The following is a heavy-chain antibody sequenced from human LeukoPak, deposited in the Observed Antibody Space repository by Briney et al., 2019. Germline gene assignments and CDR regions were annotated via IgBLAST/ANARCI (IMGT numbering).Heavy chain of an antibody. J-gene: IGHJ4*02. CDR2: IKPDGSEK. Sequence: GGSLRLSCAASGLTFSGYWMNWVRQAPGKGLEWVASIKPDGSEKYYVDSVKGRFTISRDNAKKSLYLQMTSLRDEDTAVYYCARGSGGYSGQGTLVTVSS. CDR3: ARGSGGY. V-gene: IGHV3-7*04. CDR1: GLTFSGYW. D-gene: IGHD4-23*01.